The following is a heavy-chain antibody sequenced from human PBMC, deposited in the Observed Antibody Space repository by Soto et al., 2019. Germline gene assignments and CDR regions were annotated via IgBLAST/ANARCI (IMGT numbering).Heavy chain of an antibody. J-gene: IGHJ3*02. CDR2: IYYSGST. CDR3: ARADKWEPDAFDI. Sequence: PSETLSLTCTVSGGSVSSGSYYWSWIRQPPGKGLEWIGYIYYSGSTNYNPSLKSRVTISVDTSKNQFSLKLSSVTAADTAVYYCARADKWEPDAFDIWGQGTMVTVS. V-gene: IGHV4-61*01. D-gene: IGHD1-26*01. CDR1: GGSVSSGSYY.